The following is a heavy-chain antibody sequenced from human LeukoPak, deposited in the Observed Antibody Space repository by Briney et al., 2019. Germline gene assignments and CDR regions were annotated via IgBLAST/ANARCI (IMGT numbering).Heavy chain of an antibody. CDR2: INHSGST. Sequence: PSETLSLTCAVYGGSFSGYYWSWIRQPPGKGLEWIGEINHSGSTNYNPSLKSRVTMSVDTSKNQFSLKLSSVTAADTAVYYCARGVTTFVYWGQGTLVTVSS. D-gene: IGHD4-11*01. V-gene: IGHV4-34*01. J-gene: IGHJ4*02. CDR1: GGSFSGYY. CDR3: ARGVTTFVY.